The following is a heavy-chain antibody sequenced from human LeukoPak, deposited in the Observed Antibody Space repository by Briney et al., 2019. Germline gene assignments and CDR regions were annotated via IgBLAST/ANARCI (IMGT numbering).Heavy chain of an antibody. Sequence: GSLRLSCAASGFTFSSYWMHWVRQAPGKGLVWVSRINSDGSSTSYADSVKGRFTISRDNAKNTLYLQMNSLRAEDTAVYYCARENGYNYDYNAFDIWGQGTMVTVSS. J-gene: IGHJ3*02. D-gene: IGHD5-12*01. V-gene: IGHV3-74*01. CDR2: INSDGSST. CDR1: GFTFSSYW. CDR3: ARENGYNYDYNAFDI.